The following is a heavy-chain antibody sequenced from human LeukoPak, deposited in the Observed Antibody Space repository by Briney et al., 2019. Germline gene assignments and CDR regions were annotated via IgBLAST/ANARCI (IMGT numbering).Heavy chain of an antibody. Sequence: GRSLRLSCAASGFTFSSYAMHWVRQAPGKGLEWVAVISYDGSNKYYADSVKGRFTISRDNSKNTLYLQMNSLRAEDTAVYYCARGNYGDYVSFDYWGQGTLVTVSS. CDR2: ISYDGSNK. CDR3: ARGNYGDYVSFDY. CDR1: GFTFSSYA. J-gene: IGHJ4*02. D-gene: IGHD4-17*01. V-gene: IGHV3-30*04.